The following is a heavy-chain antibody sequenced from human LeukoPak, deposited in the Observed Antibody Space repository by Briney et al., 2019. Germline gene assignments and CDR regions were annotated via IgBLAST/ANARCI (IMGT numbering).Heavy chain of an antibody. CDR2: ISYDGSNK. J-gene: IGHJ6*02. CDR1: GFTFNSYS. CDR3: AKGQQLVSYYYCGMDV. Sequence: GGSLRLSCAASGFTFNSYSMNWVRQAPGKGLEWVAVISYDGSNKYYADSVKGRFTISRDNSKNTLYLQMNSLRAEDTAVYYCAKGQQLVSYYYCGMDVWGQGTTVTVSS. D-gene: IGHD6-13*01. V-gene: IGHV3-30*18.